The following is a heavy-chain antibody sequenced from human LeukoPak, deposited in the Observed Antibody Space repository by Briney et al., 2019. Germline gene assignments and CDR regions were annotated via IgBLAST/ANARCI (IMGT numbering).Heavy chain of an antibody. CDR3: ARGCDSSGYDWYFDL. J-gene: IGHJ2*01. CDR1: GGSISSGGYY. CDR2: IYYSGST. Sequence: SETLSLTCTVSGGSISSGGYYWSWIRQHPGKGLEWIGYIYYSGSTYYNPSLKSRVTISVDTSKNQFSLKLSSVTAADTAVYYCARGCDSSGYDWYFDLWGRGTLVTVSS. D-gene: IGHD3-22*01. V-gene: IGHV4-31*03.